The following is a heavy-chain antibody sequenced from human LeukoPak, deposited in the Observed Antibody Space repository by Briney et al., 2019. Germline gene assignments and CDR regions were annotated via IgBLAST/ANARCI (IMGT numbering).Heavy chain of an antibody. V-gene: IGHV3-21*01. CDR1: GFTFSSYS. J-gene: IGHJ4*02. CDR3: ARGASGPGVATIVY. CDR2: ISSSSSYI. D-gene: IGHD5-12*01. Sequence: GGSLRLSCAASGFTFSSYSMNWVRQAPGKGLEWVSSISSSSSYIYYADSVKGRFTISRDNAKNSLYLQLNSLRAEDTAVYYCARGASGPGVATIVYWGQGTLVTVSS.